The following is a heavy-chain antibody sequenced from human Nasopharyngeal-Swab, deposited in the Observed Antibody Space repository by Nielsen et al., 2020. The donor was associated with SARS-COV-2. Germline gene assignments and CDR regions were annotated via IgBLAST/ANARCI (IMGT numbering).Heavy chain of an antibody. J-gene: IGHJ6*02. V-gene: IGHV5-51*01. CDR2: IYPGDSDT. CDR3: ARLKQWYSSSFSYGMDV. D-gene: IGHD6-6*01. CDR1: GYSFTSYW. Sequence: GESLKIPCKGSGYSFTSYWIGWVRQMPGKGLEWMGIIYPGDSDTRYSPSFQGQVTISADKSISTAYLQWSSLKASDTAMYYCARLKQWYSSSFSYGMDVWGQGTTVTVSS.